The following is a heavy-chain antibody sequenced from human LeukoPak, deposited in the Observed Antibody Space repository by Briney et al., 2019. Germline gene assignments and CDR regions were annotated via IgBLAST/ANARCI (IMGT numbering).Heavy chain of an antibody. CDR2: INPHTGGT. Sequence: GASVKVSCKASGYTFSGFYIHWVRQAPGQGLEWMGRINPHTGGTNYAQKFQGRVTMTRDTSISTAYLELSSLRSDDTAVYYCARGLMNGYNPYWGQGTLVTVSS. CDR3: ARGLMNGYNPY. D-gene: IGHD5-24*01. CDR1: GYTFSGFY. V-gene: IGHV1-2*06. J-gene: IGHJ4*02.